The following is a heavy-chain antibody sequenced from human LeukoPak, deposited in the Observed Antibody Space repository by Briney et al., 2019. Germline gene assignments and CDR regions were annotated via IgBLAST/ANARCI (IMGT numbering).Heavy chain of an antibody. D-gene: IGHD3-10*01. CDR2: ISAHNGDT. Sequence: GASVKVSRKASGFTFTIYDITWVRQAPGQGLEWMGWISAHNGDTKYAQKLQGRVTVTTDTSTSTAYMELRSLRSDDTAVYYCAREGYFGSGIDYYYGMDVWGQGTKVTVSS. CDR3: AREGYFGSGIDYYYGMDV. J-gene: IGHJ6*02. V-gene: IGHV1-18*01. CDR1: GFTFTIYD.